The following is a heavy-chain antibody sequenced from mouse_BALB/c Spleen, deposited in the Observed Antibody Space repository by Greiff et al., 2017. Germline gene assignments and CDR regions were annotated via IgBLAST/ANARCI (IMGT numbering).Heavy chain of an antibody. CDR1: GFTFSSYG. V-gene: IGHV5-6*02. D-gene: IGHD2-4*01. Sequence: EVKLVESGGDLVKPGGSLKLSCAASGFTFSSYGMSWVRQTPDKRLEWVATISSGGSYTYYPDSVKGRFTISRDNAKNTLYLQMSSLKSEDTAMYYCARRGYYDAPPLDDGGQGTTLTVSS. CDR3: ARRGYYDAPPLDD. CDR2: ISSGGSYT. J-gene: IGHJ2*01.